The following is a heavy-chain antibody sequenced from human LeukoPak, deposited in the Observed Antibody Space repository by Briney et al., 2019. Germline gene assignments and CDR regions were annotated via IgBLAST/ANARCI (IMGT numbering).Heavy chain of an antibody. CDR1: GGTFSSYA. D-gene: IGHD1-26*01. V-gene: IGHV1-69*06. CDR3: ATVRELLGGEDY. CDR2: IIPIFGTA. J-gene: IGHJ4*02. Sequence: ASVKVSCKASGGTFSSYAISWVRQAPGQGLEWMGGIIPIFGTANYAQKFQGRVTMTEDTSTDTAYMELSSLRSEDTAVYYCATVRELLGGEDYWGQGTLVTVSS.